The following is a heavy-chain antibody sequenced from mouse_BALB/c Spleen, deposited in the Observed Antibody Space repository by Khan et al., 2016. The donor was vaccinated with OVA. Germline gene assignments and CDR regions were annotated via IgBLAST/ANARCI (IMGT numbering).Heavy chain of an antibody. J-gene: IGHJ1*01. CDR2: IWGDGSP. Sequence: QVQLKESGPGLVAPSQSLSITCTVSGFSLSRYSVHWVRQPPGKGLEWLGMIWGDGSPDYNSALKSRLSISKDNSKSQVFLKMNSLQTDDTAMYYCARNHYGGGYWYFDVWGAGTTVTVSS. D-gene: IGHD1-1*01. CDR1: GFSLSRYS. V-gene: IGHV2-6-4*01. CDR3: ARNHYGGGYWYFDV.